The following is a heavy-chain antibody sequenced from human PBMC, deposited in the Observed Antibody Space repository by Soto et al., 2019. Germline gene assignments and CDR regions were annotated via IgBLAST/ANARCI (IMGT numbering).Heavy chain of an antibody. CDR1: GYTFTSYG. CDR2: ISAYNGNT. V-gene: IGHV1-18*01. CDR3: ARVSLVLRFLESSSDYMDV. J-gene: IGHJ6*03. Sequence: ASVKVSCKASGYTFTSYGISWVRQAPGQGLEWMGWISAYNGNTNYAQKLQGRVTMTTDTSTSTAYMELRSLRSDDTAVYYCARVSLVLRFLESSSDYMDVWGKGTTVTVSS. D-gene: IGHD3-3*01.